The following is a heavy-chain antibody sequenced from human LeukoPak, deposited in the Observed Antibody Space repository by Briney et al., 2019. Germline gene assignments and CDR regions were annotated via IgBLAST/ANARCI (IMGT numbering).Heavy chain of an antibody. Sequence: PGGSLRLSCAASGFTVSNNYMSWVRQAPGKGLEWVSGISGSGASTYYADSVKGRFTISRDNSKDTLYLQMNSLRAEDTAVYYCAKRPTHHYDSSGNHYFDYWGQGTLVTVSS. CDR1: GFTVSNNY. D-gene: IGHD3-22*01. V-gene: IGHV3-23*01. J-gene: IGHJ4*02. CDR2: ISGSGAST. CDR3: AKRPTHHYDSSGNHYFDY.